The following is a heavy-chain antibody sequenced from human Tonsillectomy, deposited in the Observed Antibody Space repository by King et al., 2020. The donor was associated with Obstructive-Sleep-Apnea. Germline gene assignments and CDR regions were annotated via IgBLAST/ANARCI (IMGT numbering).Heavy chain of an antibody. CDR1: GFTFSNAW. D-gene: IGHD6-19*01. Sequence: VQLVESGGGLVKPGGSLRLSCSGSGFTFSNAWMSLVRQAPGKGVVGVGRSKSKTDGGTTDYAATVKGRLTISRADSKNTLYLQMNSLKTEDTAVYYCTTAAVADDYFDYWGQGTLVTVSS. J-gene: IGHJ4*02. CDR2: SKSKTDGGTT. V-gene: IGHV3-15*01. CDR3: TTAAVADDYFDY.